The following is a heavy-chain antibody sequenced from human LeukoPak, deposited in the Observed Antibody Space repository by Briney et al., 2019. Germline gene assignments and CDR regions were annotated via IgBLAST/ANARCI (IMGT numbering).Heavy chain of an antibody. Sequence: PGGSLRLSCAASGFTFSRYDMHWVRQATGKGLEWVSAIGTVGDPYYPGSVKGRFTISRENAKNSLYLQMNSLRAGDTAVYCCARGFLGDAFDIWGQGTMVTVSS. D-gene: IGHD3-3*01. V-gene: IGHV3-13*05. CDR3: ARGFLGDAFDI. CDR1: GFTFSRYD. CDR2: IGTVGDP. J-gene: IGHJ3*02.